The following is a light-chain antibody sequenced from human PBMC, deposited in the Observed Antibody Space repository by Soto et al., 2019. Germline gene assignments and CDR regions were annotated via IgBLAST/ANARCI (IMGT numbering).Light chain of an antibody. V-gene: IGKV3-20*01. CDR3: QQYGNSPIT. Sequence: EIVLTQSPGTLSLSPGERATLSCRASQSVSSSYLVWHQQKPGQAPRLLIYAASRRATGIPDRFSGSGSGTDFTLTISRLEPEDFAVYYCQQYGNSPITFGQGTRLEIK. J-gene: IGKJ5*01. CDR1: QSVSSSY. CDR2: AAS.